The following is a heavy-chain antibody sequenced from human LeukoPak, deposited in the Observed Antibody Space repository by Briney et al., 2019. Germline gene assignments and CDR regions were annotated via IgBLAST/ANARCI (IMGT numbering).Heavy chain of an antibody. CDR3: AREARYCISTSCSQIFDY. CDR2: ISYSGST. Sequence: SETLSLTCIVSGGSLSSYYWSWMRQPPGKGLEWIGHISYSGSTNYNPSLKSRVTISGDTSKNQLSLRLSSVTAADTAVYYCAREARYCISTSCSQIFDYWGQGTLVTVSS. CDR1: GGSLSSYY. J-gene: IGHJ4*02. V-gene: IGHV4-59*12. D-gene: IGHD2-2*01.